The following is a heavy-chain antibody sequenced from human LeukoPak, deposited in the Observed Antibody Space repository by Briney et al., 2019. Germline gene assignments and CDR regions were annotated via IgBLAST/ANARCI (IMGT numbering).Heavy chain of an antibody. D-gene: IGHD6-6*01. CDR1: GFTFTSSA. V-gene: IGHV1-18*01. Sequence: ASVKVSCKASGFTFTSSAMQWVRQARGQRLEWIGWISAYNGNTNYAQKLQGRVTMTTDTSTSTAYMELRSLRSDDTAVYYCARGSNYYYYYGMDVWGQGTTVTVSS. CDR2: ISAYNGNT. J-gene: IGHJ6*02. CDR3: ARGSNYYYYYGMDV.